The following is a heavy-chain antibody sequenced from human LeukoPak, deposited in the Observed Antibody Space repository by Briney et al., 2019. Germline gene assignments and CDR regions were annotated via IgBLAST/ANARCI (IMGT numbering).Heavy chain of an antibody. D-gene: IGHD6-19*01. CDR1: GYTFTGYF. CDR2: INPNSGGT. J-gene: IGHJ5*02. V-gene: IGHV1-2*02. Sequence: ASVKLSCKASGYTFTGYFMHWVRQAPGQGLEWMGWINPNSGGTNYAQKFQGRVTMTRYTSISTAYMELSRLRSDDTAVYYCARIIEVANTLNWFDPWGQGTLVTVSS. CDR3: ARIIEVANTLNWFDP.